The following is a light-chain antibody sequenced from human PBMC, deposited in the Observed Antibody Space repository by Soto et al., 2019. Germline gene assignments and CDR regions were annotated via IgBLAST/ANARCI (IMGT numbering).Light chain of an antibody. CDR2: EGS. Sequence: QSALTQPASVSGSPGQSITISCTGTSIDVGSYNLVSWYQQHPGKAPKLMIYEGSKRPSGVSNRFSGSKSGNTASLTISGLQAEDEADYYCCSYAGSRIYVFGSGTKLTVL. CDR3: CSYAGSRIYV. J-gene: IGLJ1*01. V-gene: IGLV2-23*01. CDR1: SIDVGSYNL.